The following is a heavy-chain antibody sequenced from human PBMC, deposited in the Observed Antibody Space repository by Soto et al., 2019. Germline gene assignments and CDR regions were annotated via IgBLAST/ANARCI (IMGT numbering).Heavy chain of an antibody. J-gene: IGHJ5*02. CDR1: GGSISSSSYY. V-gene: IGHV4-39*02. D-gene: IGHD6-13*01. CDR2: IYYSGST. Sequence: SSETLSLTCTVSGGSISSSSYYWGWIRQPPGKGLEWIGSIYYSGSTYYNPSLKSRVTISVDTSKNSLYLQMNSLRDEDTAVYYCARDPVDSSSSHARDNWFDPWGQGTLVTSPQ. CDR3: ARDPVDSSSSHARDNWFDP.